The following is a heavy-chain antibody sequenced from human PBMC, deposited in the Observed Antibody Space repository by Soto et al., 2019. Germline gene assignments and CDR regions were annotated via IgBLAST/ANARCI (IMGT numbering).Heavy chain of an antibody. J-gene: IGHJ4*02. CDR1: GGTFSSYA. Sequence: GASVKVSCKASGGTFSSYAISWVRQAPGQGLEWMGGIIPIFGTANYAQKFQGRVTITADESTSTAYMELSSLRSEDTAVYYCAREAGGLLWFGESHFDYWGQGTLVTVSS. V-gene: IGHV1-69*13. CDR2: IIPIFGTA. CDR3: AREAGGLLWFGESHFDY. D-gene: IGHD3-10*01.